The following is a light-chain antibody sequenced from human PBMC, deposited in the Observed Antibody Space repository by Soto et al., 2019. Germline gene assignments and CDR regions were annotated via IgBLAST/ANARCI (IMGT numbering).Light chain of an antibody. CDR1: TSSIGSNA. V-gene: IGLV1-44*01. CDR2: NDD. CDR3: ATWDDSLNAFV. J-gene: IGLJ1*01. Sequence: QSVLTQSPSASGTPDLRITIYCSGSTSSIGSNAVNWYQQFPGTAPTFLIYNDDQRPSGVPDRFSGSKSGTSASLAISGLHSEDEADYYCATWDDSLNAFVFGTGTKVTVL.